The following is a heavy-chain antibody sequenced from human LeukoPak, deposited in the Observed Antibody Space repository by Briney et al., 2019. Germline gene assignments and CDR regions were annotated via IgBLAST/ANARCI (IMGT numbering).Heavy chain of an antibody. CDR1: GYSFTTYW. Sequence: GESLQISCKGSGYSFTTYWIGWVRQMPGKGLEWMGVIYPGDSDTRYSPSFQGQVTISADKSISTAYLQWSSLKASDTAMYYCARTDDYYYDSSGYYYGFDYWGQGTLVTVSS. D-gene: IGHD3-22*01. J-gene: IGHJ4*02. CDR2: IYPGDSDT. V-gene: IGHV5-51*01. CDR3: ARTDDYYYDSSGYYYGFDY.